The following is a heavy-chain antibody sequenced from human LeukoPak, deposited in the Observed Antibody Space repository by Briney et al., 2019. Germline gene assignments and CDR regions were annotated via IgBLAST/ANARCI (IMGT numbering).Heavy chain of an antibody. CDR1: GGSISSYY. CDR3: AKGERGSYPPNFDY. V-gene: IGHV4-59*12. D-gene: IGHD1-26*01. CDR2: IYYSGST. J-gene: IGHJ4*02. Sequence: SETLSLTCTVSGGSISSYYWSWIRQPPGKGLEWIGYIYYSGSTNYNPSLKSRVTISVDTPKNQFSLKLSSVTAADTAVYYCAKGERGSYPPNFDYWGQGTLVTVSS.